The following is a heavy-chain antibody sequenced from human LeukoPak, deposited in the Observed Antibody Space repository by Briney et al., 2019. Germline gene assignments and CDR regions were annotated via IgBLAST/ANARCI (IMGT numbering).Heavy chain of an antibody. V-gene: IGHV3-7*01. CDR1: GFTFSTYW. CDR3: ARDLKSYYDILTGYFDY. Sequence: GGSLRLSCAASGFTFSTYWMSWVRQAPGKGLEWVANIEQDGSDKYYVDSVKGRFTISRDNTKNSLYLQMNSLRAEDTAVYYCARDLKSYYDILTGYFDYWGQGTLVTVSS. J-gene: IGHJ4*02. CDR2: IEQDGSDK. D-gene: IGHD3-9*01.